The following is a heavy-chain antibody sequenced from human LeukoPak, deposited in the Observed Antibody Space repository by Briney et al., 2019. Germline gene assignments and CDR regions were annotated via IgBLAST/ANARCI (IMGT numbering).Heavy chain of an antibody. J-gene: IGHJ4*02. Sequence: GGSLRLSCTASKFTFSNYGMQWVRQAPGKGLEWVAVISSDGCTKYYGDSVKGRFTLSRDNSRNTLDLQMNSLGPEDTAVYYCAKEYDSGGYGAYFDHWGRGTLVTVSS. V-gene: IGHV3-30*18. CDR2: ISSDGCTK. CDR3: AKEYDSGGYGAYFDH. D-gene: IGHD3-10*01. CDR1: KFTFSNYG.